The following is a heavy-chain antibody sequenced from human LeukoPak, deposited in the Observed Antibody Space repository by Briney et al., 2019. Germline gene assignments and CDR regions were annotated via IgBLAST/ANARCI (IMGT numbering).Heavy chain of an antibody. CDR3: AGGRWSTFPDI. CDR1: GYTFTNYD. V-gene: IGHV1-8*01. CDR2: IDPKTGNT. Sequence: GASVKVSCKASGYTFTNYDINWVRQATGQGLEWMGWIDPKTGNTGYMEKFQGRVTMTRDTSASTAYMELRSLTSEDTAVFYCAGGRWSTFPDIWGQGTMVTVSS. D-gene: IGHD6-13*01. J-gene: IGHJ3*02.